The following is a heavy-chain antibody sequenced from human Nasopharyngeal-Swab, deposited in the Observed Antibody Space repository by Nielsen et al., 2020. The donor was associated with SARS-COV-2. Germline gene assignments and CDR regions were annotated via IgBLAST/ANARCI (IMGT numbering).Heavy chain of an antibody. J-gene: IGHJ4*02. V-gene: IGHV1-8*01. CDR2: MNPNSGNT. Sequence: ASVKVSCKASGYTFTSYDINWVRLATGQGLEWMGWMNPNSGNTGYAQKFQGRVTMTRNTSISTAYMELSSLRSEDTAVYYCARAGKIQLWFNSLYYFDYWGQGTLVTVSS. CDR3: ARAGKIQLWFNSLYYFDY. CDR1: GYTFTSYD. D-gene: IGHD5-18*01.